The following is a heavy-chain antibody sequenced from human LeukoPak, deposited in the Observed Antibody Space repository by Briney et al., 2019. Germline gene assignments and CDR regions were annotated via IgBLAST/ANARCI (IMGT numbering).Heavy chain of an antibody. Sequence: SETLSLTCTVSGGSINSYYWSWIRQPPGKGLEWIGYIYYSGSTNYNPSLKSRVTISVDTSKNQFSLKLSSVTAADTAVYYCAREGNYYGLYYFDYWGQGTLVTVSS. D-gene: IGHD3-10*01. V-gene: IGHV4-59*01. CDR2: IYYSGST. J-gene: IGHJ4*02. CDR3: AREGNYYGLYYFDY. CDR1: GGSINSYY.